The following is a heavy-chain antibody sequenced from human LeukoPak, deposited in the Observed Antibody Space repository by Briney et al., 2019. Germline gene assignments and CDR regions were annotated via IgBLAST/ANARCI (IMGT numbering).Heavy chain of an antibody. Sequence: GGSLRLSCSASGFSFRDSYTSWVRQAPGKRLEWISYTSGSSSTVYYRDSVKGRFTISRDNAKNTLSLQMDRLTVEDTAVYYCATSEDFWSSYTIDFWGRGTLVTVSS. CDR3: ATSEDFWSSYTIDF. CDR2: TSGSSSTV. D-gene: IGHD3-3*01. CDR1: GFSFRDSY. V-gene: IGHV3-11*04. J-gene: IGHJ4*02.